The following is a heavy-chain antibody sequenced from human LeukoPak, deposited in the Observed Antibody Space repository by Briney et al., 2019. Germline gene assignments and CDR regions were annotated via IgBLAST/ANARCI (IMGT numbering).Heavy chain of an antibody. Sequence: ASVKVSCKASGYTFTACYMHWVRQAPGQRLEWMGWVNPNSGGTNYAQKFQDRVTMTRDTSISTAYMELHRLRSDDTAVYYCATAPLNGYNSGWYSFDYWGQGALVTVSS. CDR3: ATAPLNGYNSGWYSFDY. V-gene: IGHV1-2*02. D-gene: IGHD6-19*01. J-gene: IGHJ4*02. CDR2: VNPNSGGT. CDR1: GYTFTACY.